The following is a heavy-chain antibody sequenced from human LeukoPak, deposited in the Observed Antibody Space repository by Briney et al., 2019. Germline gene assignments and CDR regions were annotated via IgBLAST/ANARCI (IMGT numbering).Heavy chain of an antibody. CDR1: GFTFSNAW. J-gene: IGHJ4*02. Sequence: GGSLRLSCAASGFTFSNAWMSWVRQAPGKGLEWVGRIKSKTDGGTTDYAAPVKGRFTISRDDSKNTLYLQMNSLKTEDTAVYYCTTDWAYGSGSYCRWGQGTLVTVSS. CDR2: IKSKTDGGTT. V-gene: IGHV3-15*01. CDR3: TTDWAYGSGSYCR. D-gene: IGHD3-10*01.